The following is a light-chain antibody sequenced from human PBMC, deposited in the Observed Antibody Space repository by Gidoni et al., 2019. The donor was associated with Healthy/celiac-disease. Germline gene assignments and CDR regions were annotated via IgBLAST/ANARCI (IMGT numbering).Light chain of an antibody. CDR3: QQRSNWTPT. CDR1: QSVSSY. CDR2: DAS. J-gene: IGKJ1*01. Sequence: IMLTQSPATLSLSPGERATLSCRASQSVSSYLDWYQQKPGQAPRLLIYDASNRATDILSRFSVCWSGTDFTLTISSLEPEDFAVYYCQQRSNWTPTFGQGTKVEIK. V-gene: IGKV3-11*01.